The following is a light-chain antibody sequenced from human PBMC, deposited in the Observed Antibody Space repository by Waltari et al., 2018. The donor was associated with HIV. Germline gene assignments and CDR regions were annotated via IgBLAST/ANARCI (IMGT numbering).Light chain of an antibody. J-gene: IGLJ3*02. CDR2: DVN. V-gene: IGLV2-14*03. CDR1: SSDVGGYNY. CDR3: SSYTNSSSWV. Sequence: QSALTQPASVSGSPGQSMTISCTGTSSDVGGYNYVSWYQQHPGKAPKVMIYDVNTRPSGGSNRFSGSKSGNKASLTISGLQAEDEADYYCSSYTNSSSWVFGGGTTLTVL.